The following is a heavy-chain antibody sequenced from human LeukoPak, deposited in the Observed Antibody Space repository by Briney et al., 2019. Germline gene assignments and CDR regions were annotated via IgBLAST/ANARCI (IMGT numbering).Heavy chain of an antibody. CDR2: IYYSGST. D-gene: IGHD2-21*02. J-gene: IGHJ2*01. Sequence: SQTLSLTCTVSGGSISSYYWSWIRQPPGKGLEWIGYIYYSGSTNYNPSLKSRVTISVDTSKNQFSLKLSSVTAADTAVYYCASAYCGGDCTPYWYFDLWGRGTLVTVSS. CDR3: ASAYCGGDCTPYWYFDL. CDR1: GGSISSYY. V-gene: IGHV4-59*01.